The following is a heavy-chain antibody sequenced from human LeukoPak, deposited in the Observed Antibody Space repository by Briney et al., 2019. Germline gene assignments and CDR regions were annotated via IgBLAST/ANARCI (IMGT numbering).Heavy chain of an antibody. J-gene: IGHJ3*02. CDR2: INTDGSST. D-gene: IGHD6-19*01. CDR3: AREGDSSGWHGAFDI. V-gene: IGHV3-74*01. Sequence: GGSLRLSCAASAFSLNAYNMNWVRQAPGKGLVWVSRINTDGSSTSYADSVKGRFTISRDNAKNTLYLQMNSLRAEDTAVYYCAREGDSSGWHGAFDIWGQGTMVTVSS. CDR1: AFSLNAYN.